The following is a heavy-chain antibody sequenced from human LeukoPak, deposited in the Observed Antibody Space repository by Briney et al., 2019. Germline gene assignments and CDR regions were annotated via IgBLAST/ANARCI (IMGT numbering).Heavy chain of an antibody. CDR2: INPNSGGT. Sequence: ASVKVSCKASGYTFTGYYMHWVRQAPGQGLEWMGWINPNSGGTNYAQKFQGRVTMTRDTSISTAYMELSRLRSDDTAVYYCARAYKIFGVVIISGGFDYWGQGTLVTVSS. CDR3: ARAYKIFGVVIISGGFDY. J-gene: IGHJ4*02. V-gene: IGHV1-2*02. D-gene: IGHD3-3*01. CDR1: GYTFTGYY.